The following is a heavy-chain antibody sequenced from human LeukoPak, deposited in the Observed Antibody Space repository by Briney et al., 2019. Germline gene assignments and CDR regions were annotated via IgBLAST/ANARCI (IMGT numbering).Heavy chain of an antibody. Sequence: SETLSLTCTVSGGSISSYYWSWIRQPPGKGPEWIGFIYYSGSTNYNPSLKSRVTISLDTSKNQFSLKLSSVTAADTAVYYCARRLSGYTNFDYWGHGTLVTVSS. J-gene: IGHJ4*01. D-gene: IGHD5-12*01. CDR3: ARRLSGYTNFDY. CDR2: IYYSGST. V-gene: IGHV4-59*01. CDR1: GGSISSYY.